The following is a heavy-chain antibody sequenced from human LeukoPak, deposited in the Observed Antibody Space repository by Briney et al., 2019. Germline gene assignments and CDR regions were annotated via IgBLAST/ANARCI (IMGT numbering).Heavy chain of an antibody. CDR1: GYTFTSYW. D-gene: IGHD3-10*02. J-gene: IGHJ4*02. V-gene: IGHV5-51*01. Sequence: GESLKISCKGSGYTFTSYWIGWVRQMPGKGLEWMGIIYPGDSDTRYSPSFQGQVTISADKSISTAYLQWSSLKASDTAMYYCARHLSGPRFGELYIDYWGQGTLVTVSS. CDR2: IYPGDSDT. CDR3: ARHLSGPRFGELYIDY.